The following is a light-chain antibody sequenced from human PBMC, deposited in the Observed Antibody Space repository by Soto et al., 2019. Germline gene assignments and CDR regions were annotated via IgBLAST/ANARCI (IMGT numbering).Light chain of an antibody. J-gene: IGKJ2*01. Sequence: DIQINQSPSSLSASVGDRVTITCRASQSFSSYLNWYQQKPGKAPQLLIYAASSMQSGVPSRFSGSGSETDFTLPIIRPQSEEFATYYCQQSYNTPYTLGQGTTLEI. CDR1: QSFSSY. CDR2: AAS. V-gene: IGKV1-39*01. CDR3: QQSYNTPYT.